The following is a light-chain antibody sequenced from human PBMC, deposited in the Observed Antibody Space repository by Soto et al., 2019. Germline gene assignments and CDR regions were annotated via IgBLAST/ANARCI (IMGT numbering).Light chain of an antibody. J-gene: IGLJ3*02. CDR1: TGPVTSVRY. CDR2: DTD. CDR3: LLSYSGAMV. Sequence: QAVVTQEPSLTVSPGGTVTLTCDSSTGPVTSVRYPYWFQQQPGQAPRTLIYDTDNRHSWTPARFSGSLLGGKAALTLSSAQPEDEADYYCLLSYSGAMVFGGGTKQTVL. V-gene: IGLV7-46*01.